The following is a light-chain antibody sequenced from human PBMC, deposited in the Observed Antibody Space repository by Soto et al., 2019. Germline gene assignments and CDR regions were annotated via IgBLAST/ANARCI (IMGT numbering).Light chain of an antibody. CDR3: SSYTSSSPVI. CDR2: EVS. CDR1: SSDVDSYNR. J-gene: IGLJ2*01. Sequence: QSALTQPPSVSGSPGQSVTISCTGTSSDVDSYNRVSWYQQPPGTAPKLMIYEVSNRPSGVPDRFSGSKSGNTASLTISGLQAEDEADYYCSSYTSSSPVIFGGGTKLTVL. V-gene: IGLV2-18*02.